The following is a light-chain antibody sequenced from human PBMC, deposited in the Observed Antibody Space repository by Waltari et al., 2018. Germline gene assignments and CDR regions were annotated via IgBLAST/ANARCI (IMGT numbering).Light chain of an antibody. CDR3: LQYNFKPHS. CDR2: AAS. CDR1: QGINSY. J-gene: IGKJ2*03. V-gene: IGKV1-17*01. Sequence: DVQMTQSPSSLSASVGDRVTITCRASQGINSYLNWYQQKPGKAPTRLIYAASSLESGVPSRFSGSGSGTEFSLTISSLQPEDFAVYYCLQYNFKPHSLGQGTTVEVK.